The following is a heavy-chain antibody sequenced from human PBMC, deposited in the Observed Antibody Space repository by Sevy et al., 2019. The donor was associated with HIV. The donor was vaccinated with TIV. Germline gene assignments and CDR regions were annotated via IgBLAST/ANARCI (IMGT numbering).Heavy chain of an antibody. V-gene: IGHV3-15*01. CDR1: GFTFSNAW. Sequence: SGCLRLSCAASGFTFSNAWMSWVRQAPGKGLERVGRIKSKTDGGTTDYAAPVKGRFTISRDDSKNTLYLQMNSLNTEDTAMYYWTTHRDYYDSSGYYYPFDYWGQGTLVSVSS. J-gene: IGHJ4*02. CDR3: TTHRDYYDSSGYYYPFDY. CDR2: IKSKTDGGTT. D-gene: IGHD3-22*01.